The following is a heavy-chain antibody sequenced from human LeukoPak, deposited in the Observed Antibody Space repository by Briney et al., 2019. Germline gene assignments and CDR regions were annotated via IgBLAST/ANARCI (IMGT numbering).Heavy chain of an antibody. D-gene: IGHD3-3*01. V-gene: IGHV4-61*05. CDR3: ARHPVGIFGVVQGYMDV. J-gene: IGHJ6*03. CDR1: GASISSSCYD. Sequence: APTLSLTCTLAGASISSSCYDWGWIHERPWRGLQWFGEIDTSGSTKYNSALKSRVTITVETSKNQCSLTLRVVTAADTAVYSCARHPVGIFGVVQGYMDVWGKGTLVTVSS. CDR2: IDTSGST.